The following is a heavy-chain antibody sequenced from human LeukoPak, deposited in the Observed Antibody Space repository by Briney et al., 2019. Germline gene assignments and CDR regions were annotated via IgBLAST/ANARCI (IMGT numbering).Heavy chain of an antibody. CDR1: GGSISSYY. CDR2: IYYSGST. V-gene: IGHV4-59*01. Sequence: PSETLSLTCTVSGGSISSYYWSWIRQPPGKGLEWIGYIYYSGSTNYNPSLKSRVTIPVDTSKNQFSLKLSSVTAADTAVYYCATAVAGTDDAFDIWGQGTMVTVSS. D-gene: IGHD6-19*01. CDR3: ATAVAGTDDAFDI. J-gene: IGHJ3*02.